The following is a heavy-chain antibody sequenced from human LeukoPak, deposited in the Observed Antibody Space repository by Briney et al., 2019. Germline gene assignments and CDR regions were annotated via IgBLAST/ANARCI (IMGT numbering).Heavy chain of an antibody. CDR2: INHSGST. D-gene: IGHD5-12*01. CDR3: ARGGGFEVATRDFDY. J-gene: IGHJ4*02. Sequence: PSETLSLTCAVYGGSFSGYYWSWIRQPPGKGLEWIGEINHSGSTIYNPSLKSRVTISVDTSKNQFSLKLSSVTAADTAVYYCARGGGFEVATRDFDYWGQGTLVTVSS. CDR1: GGSFSGYY. V-gene: IGHV4-34*01.